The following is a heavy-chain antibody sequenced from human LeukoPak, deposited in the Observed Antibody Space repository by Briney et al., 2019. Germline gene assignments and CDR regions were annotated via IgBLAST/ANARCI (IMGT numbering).Heavy chain of an antibody. CDR3: ARDLVPAAIYERNWFDP. D-gene: IGHD2-2*02. Sequence: PGGSLRLSCAASGFTFSIYSMNWVRQAPGKGLEWVSSISSSSSYIYYADSVKGRFTISRDNAKNSLYLQMNSLRAEDTAVYYCARDLVPAAIYERNWFDPWGQGTLVTVSS. CDR1: GFTFSIYS. J-gene: IGHJ5*02. V-gene: IGHV3-21*01. CDR2: ISSSSSYI.